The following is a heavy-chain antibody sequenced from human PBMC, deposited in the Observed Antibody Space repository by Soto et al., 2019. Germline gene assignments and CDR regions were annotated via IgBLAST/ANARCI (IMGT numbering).Heavy chain of an antibody. J-gene: IGHJ6*02. CDR2: INPRGGIT. CDR3: ASSPAYGSSWYGIPPDLSHGMDV. V-gene: IGHV1-46*01. D-gene: IGHD6-13*01. Sequence: ASVKVSCKASGYTFTSYYIHWVRQAPGQGLEWMGIINPRGGITTYAQKFQGRLTMTGDTSTSTVYMELSSLTSEDAAMYHCASSPAYGSSWYGIPPDLSHGMDVWGQGTTVTVSS. CDR1: GYTFTSYY.